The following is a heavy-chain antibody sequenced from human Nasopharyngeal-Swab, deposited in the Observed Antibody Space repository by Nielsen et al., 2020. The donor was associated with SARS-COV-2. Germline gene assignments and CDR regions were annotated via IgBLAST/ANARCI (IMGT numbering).Heavy chain of an antibody. CDR3: ARRPPGIGPRAFDI. J-gene: IGHJ3*02. Sequence: WICQPPGKGLEWIGSIYYSGSTYYNPSLKSRVTISVDTSKNQFSLKLSSVTAADTAVYYCARRPPGIGPRAFDIWGQGTMVTVSS. CDR2: IYYSGST. V-gene: IGHV4-39*01. D-gene: IGHD3-10*01.